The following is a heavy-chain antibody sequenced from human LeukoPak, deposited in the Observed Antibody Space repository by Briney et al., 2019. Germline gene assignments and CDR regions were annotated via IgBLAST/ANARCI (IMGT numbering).Heavy chain of an antibody. D-gene: IGHD3-3*01. J-gene: IGHJ6*02. CDR3: ARDISHDFWSGYYYYYGMDV. Sequence: GGSLRLSCAASGFTFSSYSMNWVRQAPGKGLEWVSSISSSSSYIYYADSVKGRFTISRDNAKNSLYLQMNSLRAEDTAVYYCARDISHDFWSGYYYYYGMDVWGQGTTVTVSS. V-gene: IGHV3-21*01. CDR2: ISSSSSYI. CDR1: GFTFSSYS.